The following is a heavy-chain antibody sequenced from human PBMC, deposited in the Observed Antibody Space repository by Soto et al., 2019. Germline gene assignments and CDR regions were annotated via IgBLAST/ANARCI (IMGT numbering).Heavy chain of an antibody. D-gene: IGHD6-13*01. CDR3: ARASSWFVTDY. CDR2: INAGNGNT. Sequence: QVQLVQSGAEVKKPGASVKVSCKASGYTFSSYAMHWVRQAPGQRLEWMGWINAGNGNTKYSQKLQGRVTVTRDTSASTAYMELSSLRSEDTAVYSCARASSWFVTDYWGQGTLVTVSS. J-gene: IGHJ4*02. V-gene: IGHV1-3*01. CDR1: GYTFSSYA.